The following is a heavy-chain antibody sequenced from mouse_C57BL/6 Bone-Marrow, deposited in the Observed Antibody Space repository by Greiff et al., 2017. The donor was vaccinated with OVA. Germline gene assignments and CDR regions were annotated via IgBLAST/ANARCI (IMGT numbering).Heavy chain of an antibody. CDR3: AKRGGYPFDY. CDR1: GYAFSSSW. D-gene: IGHD2-2*01. V-gene: IGHV1-82*01. CDR2: IYPGDGDT. Sequence: VQVVESGPELVKPGASVTISCKASGYAFSSSWMNWVKQRPGKGLEWIGRIYPGDGDTNYNGKFKGKATLTADKSSSTAYMQLSSLTSEDSAVYFCAKRGGYPFDYWGEGTTLTVAS. J-gene: IGHJ2*01.